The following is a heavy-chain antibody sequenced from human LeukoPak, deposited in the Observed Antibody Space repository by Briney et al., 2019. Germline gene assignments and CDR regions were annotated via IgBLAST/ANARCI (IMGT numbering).Heavy chain of an antibody. Sequence: SETLSLTCTVSGGSISSYYWSWIRQPPGKGLEWIGYIYYSGSTNYNPSLKSRVTISVDTSKNQFSLKLSSVTAADTAVYYCARTYYYDSSGYFPFDYWSQGTLVTVSS. CDR3: ARTYYYDSSGYFPFDY. D-gene: IGHD3-22*01. CDR1: GGSISSYY. V-gene: IGHV4-59*08. J-gene: IGHJ4*02. CDR2: IYYSGST.